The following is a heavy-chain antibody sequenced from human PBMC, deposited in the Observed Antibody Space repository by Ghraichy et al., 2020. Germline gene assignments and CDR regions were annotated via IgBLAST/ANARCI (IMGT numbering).Heavy chain of an antibody. J-gene: IGHJ4*02. CDR3: ASHSRIGGDF. CDR2: IHYSGIT. V-gene: IGHV4-39*01. D-gene: IGHD2/OR15-2a*01. CDR1: DSIKSTGHY. Sequence: SETLSLTCTVDSIKSTGHYWGWVRQPPGKGLEWIASIHYSGITYKNPSLQSRLTTSVDTSKNQISLNLTSVTAADTAGYFCASHSRIGGDFWGPGTLVIVSS.